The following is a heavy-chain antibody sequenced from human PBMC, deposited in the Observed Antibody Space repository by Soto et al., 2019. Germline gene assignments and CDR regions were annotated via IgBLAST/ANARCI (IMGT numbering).Heavy chain of an antibody. CDR1: GFTFSSYA. D-gene: IGHD3-9*01. J-gene: IGHJ4*02. V-gene: IGHV3-30-3*01. Sequence: PGGSLRLSCAASGFTFSSYAMHWVRQAPGKGLEWVAVISYDGSNKYYADSVKGRFTISRDNSKNTLYLQMNSLRAEDTAVYYCARDSALRYFDWLALYWGQGTLVTVSS. CDR2: ISYDGSNK. CDR3: ARDSALRYFDWLALY.